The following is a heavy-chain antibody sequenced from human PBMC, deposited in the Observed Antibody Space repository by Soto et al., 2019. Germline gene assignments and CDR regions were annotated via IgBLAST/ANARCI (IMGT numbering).Heavy chain of an antibody. D-gene: IGHD2-8*01. CDR2: ISSSSSTI. CDR3: AREYDCTNGVCYQTFDY. V-gene: IGHV3-48*02. J-gene: IGHJ4*02. CDR1: GFTFSSYS. Sequence: PGGSLRLSCAASGFTFSSYSMNWVRQAPGKGLEWVSYISSSSSTIYYADSVKGRFTISRDNAKNSLYLQMNSLRDEDTAVYYCAREYDCTNGVCYQTFDYWGRGTLVTVSS.